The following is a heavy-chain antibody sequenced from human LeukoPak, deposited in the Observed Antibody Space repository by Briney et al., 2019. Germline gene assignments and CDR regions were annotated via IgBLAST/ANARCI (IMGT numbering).Heavy chain of an antibody. V-gene: IGHV4-34*01. D-gene: IGHD1/OR15-1a*01. Sequence: SETLSLTCAVYGGSFSGYYWSWIRQPPGKGLEWIGEINHSGSTNYNPSLKSRVTISVDTSKNQFSLKLSSVTAADTAVYYCAREGEEQAQFDYWGQGTLVTVSS. CDR2: INHSGST. CDR3: AREGEEQAQFDY. J-gene: IGHJ4*02. CDR1: GGSFSGYY.